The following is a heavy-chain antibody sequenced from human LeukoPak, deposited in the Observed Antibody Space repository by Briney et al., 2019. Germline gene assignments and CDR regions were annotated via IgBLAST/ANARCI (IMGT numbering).Heavy chain of an antibody. Sequence: GASVKVSCKASGGTFSSYAISWVRQAPGQGLEWMGRIIPILGIANYAQKFQGRVTITADKSTSTAYMELSSLRSEDTAVYYCASSAPQDQPLSQGYWGQGTLVTVSS. J-gene: IGHJ1*01. CDR1: GGTFSSYA. CDR2: IIPILGIA. CDR3: ASSAPQDQPLSQGY. D-gene: IGHD2-2*01. V-gene: IGHV1-69*04.